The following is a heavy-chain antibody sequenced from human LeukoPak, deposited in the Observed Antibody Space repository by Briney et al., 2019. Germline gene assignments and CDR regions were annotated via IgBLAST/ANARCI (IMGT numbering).Heavy chain of an antibody. V-gene: IGHV4-30-4*01. CDR1: GGSISSYY. Sequence: SGTLSLTCTVSGGSISSYYWSWIRQPPGKGLEWIGYIYYSGSTYYNPSLKSRVTISVDTSKNQFSLKLSSVTAADTAVYYCARDGRGSSSWYRWGQGTLVTVSS. J-gene: IGHJ4*02. D-gene: IGHD6-13*01. CDR2: IYYSGST. CDR3: ARDGRGSSSWYR.